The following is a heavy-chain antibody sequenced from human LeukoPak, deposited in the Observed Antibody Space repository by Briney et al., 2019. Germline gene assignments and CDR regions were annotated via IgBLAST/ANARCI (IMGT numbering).Heavy chain of an antibody. J-gene: IGHJ4*02. Sequence: ASVKVSCKASGYTLTAYYMHWVRQAPGQGLEWMGIINPRGGTTSYAQQFQGRVTMTRDTPTSTVSMELSSLRSEDTAVYYCARGGGGGNGYYYYWGQGTLVTVSS. CDR3: ARGGGGGNGYYYY. CDR1: GYTLTAYY. CDR2: INPRGGTT. D-gene: IGHD3-22*01. V-gene: IGHV1-46*01.